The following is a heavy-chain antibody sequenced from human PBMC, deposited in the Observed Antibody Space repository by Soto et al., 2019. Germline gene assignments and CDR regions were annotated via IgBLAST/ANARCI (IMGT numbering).Heavy chain of an antibody. CDR1: GGTFSSYA. D-gene: IGHD1-26*01. CDR2: IIPIFGTA. J-gene: IGHJ6*02. Sequence: SVKVSCKASGGTFSSYAISWVRQAPGQGLEWMGGIIPIFGTANYAQKFQGRVTITADESTSTAYVELSSLRSEDTAVYYCARDRKGSGLYYYGMDVWGQGTTVTVSS. CDR3: ARDRKGSGLYYYGMDV. V-gene: IGHV1-69*13.